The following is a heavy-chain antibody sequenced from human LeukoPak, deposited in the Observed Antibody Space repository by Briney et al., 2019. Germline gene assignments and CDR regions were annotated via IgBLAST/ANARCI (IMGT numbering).Heavy chain of an antibody. J-gene: IGHJ5*02. CDR2: IRAYNGNT. CDR3: ARDLTTGGLDP. CDR1: GYTFTSYG. V-gene: IGHV1-18*01. D-gene: IGHD4-11*01. Sequence: AASVKVSCKASGYTFTSYGISWVRQPPGQGLGWMGWIRAYNGNTNYAQKLQGRVTMTTDTSTSTAYMELRSLRSDDTAVYYCARDLTTGGLDPWGQGTLVTVSS.